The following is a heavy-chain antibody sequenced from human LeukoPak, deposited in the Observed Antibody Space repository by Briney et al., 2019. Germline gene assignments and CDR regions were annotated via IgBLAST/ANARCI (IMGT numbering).Heavy chain of an antibody. Sequence: PSGTLSLTCAVSGVTFSSYYLSWVRQPPGKGLEWVSKINRSGSTNYNPSLKSRFTISLDKSKNQLSLQLSSFITADTAVYYCSGGRGYYDCSGPPNYYFDYWGQGTLVTVS. D-gene: IGHD3-22*01. J-gene: IGHJ4*02. CDR3: SGGRGYYDCSGPPNYYFDY. V-gene: IGHV4-34*01. CDR1: GVTFSSYY. CDR2: INRSGST.